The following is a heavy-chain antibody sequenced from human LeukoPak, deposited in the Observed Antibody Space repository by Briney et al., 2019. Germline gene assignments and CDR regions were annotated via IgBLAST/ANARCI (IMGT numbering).Heavy chain of an antibody. D-gene: IGHD5-18*01. CDR1: GGTFSSYA. J-gene: IGHJ4*02. CDR3: ARELMDTAMVTGFGY. Sequence: SVKVTCKASGGTFSSYAISWVRQAPGQGLEWMGRIIPIFGIANYAQKFQGRVTITADKSTSTAYMELSSLRSEDTAVYYCARELMDTAMVTGFGYWSQGTLVTVSS. V-gene: IGHV1-69*04. CDR2: IIPIFGIA.